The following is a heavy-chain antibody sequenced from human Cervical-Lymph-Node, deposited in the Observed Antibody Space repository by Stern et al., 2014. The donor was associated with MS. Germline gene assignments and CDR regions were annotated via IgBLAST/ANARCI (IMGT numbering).Heavy chain of an antibody. CDR1: GHTFNRNG. CDR3: AGGVHSSVYLDS. J-gene: IGHJ4*02. D-gene: IGHD6-25*01. Sequence: QVQLVQSGPEVKKPGASVKVSCKTSGHTFNRNGVTWVRQAPGQGLEWMGWVSADSADTNYARKFQGRVAMTTDTSTSTAYMELRSLRSDDTAVYYCAGGVHSSVYLDSWGQGTLVTVSS. V-gene: IGHV1-18*01. CDR2: VSADSADT.